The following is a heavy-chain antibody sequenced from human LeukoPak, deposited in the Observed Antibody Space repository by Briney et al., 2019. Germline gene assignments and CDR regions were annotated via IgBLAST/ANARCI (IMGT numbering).Heavy chain of an antibody. V-gene: IGHV3-13*01. D-gene: IGHD2-15*01. CDR2: MGTVGDI. CDR3: ARQVWSSGGCNFDY. CDR1: GFTFSSHG. Sequence: GGSLRLSCAASGFTFSSHGMQWVRQATGKGLEWVSAMGTVGDIYYSASVKGRFTISREDARNSLFLQMNSLRAGDTAICDCARQVWSSGGCNFDYWGQGTLVPVPS. J-gene: IGHJ4*02.